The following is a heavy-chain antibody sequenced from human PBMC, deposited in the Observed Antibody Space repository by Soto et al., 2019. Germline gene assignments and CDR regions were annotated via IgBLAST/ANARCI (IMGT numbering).Heavy chain of an antibody. CDR3: ARGLRYSGYDYNY. Sequence: SETLSLTCTVSGGSITSGGYYWSWIRQHPGKGLEWIGYIYYSGFTYYNPSLKSRVTISVDTSKNQFSLKLSSVTAADTAVYYCARGLRYSGYDYNYWGQGTLVTVSS. J-gene: IGHJ4*02. CDR1: GGSITSGGYY. CDR2: IYYSGFT. D-gene: IGHD5-12*01. V-gene: IGHV4-31*03.